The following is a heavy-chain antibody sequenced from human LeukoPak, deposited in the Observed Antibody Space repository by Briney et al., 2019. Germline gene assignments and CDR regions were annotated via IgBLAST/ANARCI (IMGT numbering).Heavy chain of an antibody. Sequence: GESLRLSCAASGFTFRSYGMHWVRQAPGKGLQWVAVIWYDGSNKYYADSVKGRFTISRDNSKNTLSLQMNSLRAEDTAVYHCARELPPLEKYYFDYWGQGTLVTVSS. J-gene: IGHJ4*02. D-gene: IGHD3-3*01. V-gene: IGHV3-33*01. CDR3: ARELPPLEKYYFDY. CDR1: GFTFRSYG. CDR2: IWYDGSNK.